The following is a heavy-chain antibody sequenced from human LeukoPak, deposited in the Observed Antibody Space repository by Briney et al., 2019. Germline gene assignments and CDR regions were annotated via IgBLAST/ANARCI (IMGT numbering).Heavy chain of an antibody. CDR1: GFTFNSCD. Sequence: GGSLRLSCAAYGFTFNSCDMHWVRQAPGKGLEWVALIWHDGSKKYYADSVKGRFTISRDNSKNLLYLQMNSLRVEDTAVYYCARDLAADASDWGQGTLVTVSS. D-gene: IGHD3-10*01. CDR2: IWHDGSKK. V-gene: IGHV3-33*01. CDR3: ARDLAADASD. J-gene: IGHJ4*02.